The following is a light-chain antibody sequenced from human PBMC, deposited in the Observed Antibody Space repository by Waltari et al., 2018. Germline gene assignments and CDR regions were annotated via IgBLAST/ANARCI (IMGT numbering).Light chain of an antibody. V-gene: IGLV2-23*02. CDR1: TRAVGNYDL. CDR2: EVI. CDR3: CSYAGRGTYV. J-gene: IGLJ1*01. Sequence: QSALTQHASVSGTPGQSITISCTGTTRAVGNYDLVSWYQQHPGKYPNLLICEVIKRPSGVASRFSGSKSGNTASLTISGLQGENKADYYCCSYAGRGTYVFGSGTKVTVL.